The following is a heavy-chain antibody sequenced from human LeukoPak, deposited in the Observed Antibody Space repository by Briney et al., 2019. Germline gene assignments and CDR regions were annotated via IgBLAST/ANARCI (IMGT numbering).Heavy chain of an antibody. Sequence: SETLSLTCAVYGGSFSGYYWSWIRQPPGKGLEWIGEINHSGSTNYNPSLKSRVTISVDTSKNQFSRKLSSVTAADTAVYYCAVAGGDWFDPWGQGTLVTVSS. CDR1: GGSFSGYY. V-gene: IGHV4-34*01. J-gene: IGHJ5*02. CDR2: INHSGST. CDR3: AVAGGDWFDP. D-gene: IGHD6-19*01.